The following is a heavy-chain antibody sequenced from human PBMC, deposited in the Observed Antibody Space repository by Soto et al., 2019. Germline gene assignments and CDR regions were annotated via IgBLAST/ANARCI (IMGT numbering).Heavy chain of an antibody. CDR2: ISYDGSNK. D-gene: IGHD3-3*01. CDR3: AKGVYYDFWGGSGF. J-gene: IGHJ4*01. Sequence: QVQLVESGGGVVQPARSLRLSCAASGFTFSSYGMHWVRQAPGKGLEWVAVISYDGSNKYYADSVKGRFTSSRNKSKNTLYLQMNSLRAEDTAVYYRAKGVYYDFWGGSGFWGHGTLVAVAS. V-gene: IGHV3-30*18. CDR1: GFTFSSYG.